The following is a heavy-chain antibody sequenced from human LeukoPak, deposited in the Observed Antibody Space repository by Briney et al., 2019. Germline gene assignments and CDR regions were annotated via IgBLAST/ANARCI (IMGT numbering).Heavy chain of an antibody. D-gene: IGHD1-26*01. V-gene: IGHV3-23*01. CDR2: IGSGGDDT. J-gene: IGHJ4*02. CDR1: GXTFNNYA. Sequence: GGSLRLSCAASGXTFNNYAMSWARQAPGRGLGWVSLIGSGGDDTYYADFVKGRFTISRDNSKNTLYLQVNCLRAEDTALYYCAKGSGGRYPFSRLFDYWGRGTLVTVSS. CDR3: AKGSGGRYPFSRLFDY.